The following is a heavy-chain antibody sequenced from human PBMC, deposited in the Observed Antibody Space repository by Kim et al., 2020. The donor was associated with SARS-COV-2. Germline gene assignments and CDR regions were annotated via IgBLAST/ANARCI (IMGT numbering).Heavy chain of an antibody. Sequence: YTNYSPYFQGHGTNSADKSISTAYLQWSSLKASDTAMYYCARLRGGVFDYWGQGTLVTVSS. CDR3: ARLRGGVFDY. CDR2: YT. J-gene: IGHJ4*02. V-gene: IGHV5-10-1*01. D-gene: IGHD3-16*01.